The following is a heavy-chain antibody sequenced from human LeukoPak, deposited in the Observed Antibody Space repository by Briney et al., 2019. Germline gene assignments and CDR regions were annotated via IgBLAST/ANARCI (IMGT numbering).Heavy chain of an antibody. CDR3: AKRDDSGGNLVDL. CDR1: GGSIRGGSHD. D-gene: IGHD3-22*01. V-gene: IGHV4-39*02. J-gene: IGHJ4*02. CDR2: IYYSGST. Sequence: PSETLSLTCTVSGGSIRGGSHDWAWIRQPPGKGLEWIGSIYYSGSTYYNPSLENRVTISIDTSKNHFSLKLSSLSAADTSVYYCAKRDDSGGNLVDLWGQGTLVTVS.